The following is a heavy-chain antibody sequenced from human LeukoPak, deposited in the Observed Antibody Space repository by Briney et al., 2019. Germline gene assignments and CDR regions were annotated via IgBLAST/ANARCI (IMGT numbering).Heavy chain of an antibody. CDR1: GYSISSGYY. J-gene: IGHJ4*02. CDR2: IYHSGST. Sequence: PSETLSLTCTVSGYSISSGYYWGWIRQPPGKGLEWIGSIYHSGSTYYNPSLKSRVTISVDTSKNQFSLKLSSVTAADTAVYYCARDCPYDYYYDSSGPQRKGYFDYWGQGTLVTVSS. V-gene: IGHV4-38-2*02. D-gene: IGHD3-22*01. CDR3: ARDCPYDYYYDSSGPQRKGYFDY.